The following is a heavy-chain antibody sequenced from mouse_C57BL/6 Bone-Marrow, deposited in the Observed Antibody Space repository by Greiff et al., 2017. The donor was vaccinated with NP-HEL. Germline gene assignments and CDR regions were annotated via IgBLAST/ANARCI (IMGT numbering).Heavy chain of an antibody. CDR2: ICSGGST. V-gene: IGHV2-2*01. Sequence: QVQLQQSGPGLVQPSQSLSITCTVSGFSFTSYGVHWVRQSPGKGLEWLGVICSGGSTDYNAAFISRLSIIKDNSKSQVFFKMNSLQADDAAIYYCARRDYYGSSPWFAYWGQGTLVTVSA. CDR1: GFSFTSYG. J-gene: IGHJ3*01. CDR3: ARRDYYGSSPWFAY. D-gene: IGHD1-1*01.